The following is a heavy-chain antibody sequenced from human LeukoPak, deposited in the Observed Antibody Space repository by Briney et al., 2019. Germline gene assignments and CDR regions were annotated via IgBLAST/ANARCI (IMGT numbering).Heavy chain of an antibody. CDR3: ATQTAFDY. J-gene: IGHJ4*02. V-gene: IGHV3-23*01. CDR2: ISGSGGTT. Sequence: PGGSLRLSCAASGFTFSSYGLSWVRQAPGEGLEWVSTISGSGGTTYYAESVEGRFTISRDNSKNTLYLQMNSLRAEDTAVYYCATQTAFDYWGQGTLVTVSS. CDR1: GFTFSSYG. D-gene: IGHD1-1*01.